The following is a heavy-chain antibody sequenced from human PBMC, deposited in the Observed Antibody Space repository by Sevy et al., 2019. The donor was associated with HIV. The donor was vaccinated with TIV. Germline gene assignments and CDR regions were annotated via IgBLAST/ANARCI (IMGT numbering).Heavy chain of an antibody. CDR1: GFIFSSYA. V-gene: IGHV3-23*01. D-gene: IGHD1-26*01. Sequence: GGSLRLSCAASGFIFSSYAMSWVRQAPGKGLEWVSGLSGSGGSTKYADSVKGRFTISRDNSKNTLYLQMNSLRAEDTAVYYCAKDRVWELGDAFDIWGQGTMVTVSS. CDR3: AKDRVWELGDAFDI. CDR2: LSGSGGST. J-gene: IGHJ3*02.